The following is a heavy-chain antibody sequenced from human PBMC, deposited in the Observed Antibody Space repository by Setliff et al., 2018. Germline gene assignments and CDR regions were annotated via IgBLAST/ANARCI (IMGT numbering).Heavy chain of an antibody. CDR1: GASITSGGFY. CDR2: ISPSGST. D-gene: IGHD1-26*01. CDR3: ARSPSSGAYWNPRPFYSDY. J-gene: IGHJ4*02. Sequence: SETLSLTCSVSGASITSGGFYWTWIRQPAGKGLEWIGHISPSGSTTYNPSVKSRVTISLDTSKNHFSQKLDSVTVADTALYYCARSPSSGAYWNPRPFYSDYWARGTLVTV. V-gene: IGHV4-61*09.